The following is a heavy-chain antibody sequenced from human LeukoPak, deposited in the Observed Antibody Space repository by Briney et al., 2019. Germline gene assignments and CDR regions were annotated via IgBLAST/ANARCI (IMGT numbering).Heavy chain of an antibody. Sequence: SETLSLTCTVSGGSISSSSYYWGWIRQPAGKGLEWIGRISSSGSTNYNPSLKSRVTISVDTSKNQFSLKLSSVTAADTAVYYCARDRVVRGAGAFNWFDPWGQGTLVTVSS. CDR2: ISSSGST. J-gene: IGHJ5*02. V-gene: IGHV4-61*02. D-gene: IGHD3-10*01. CDR1: GGSISSSSYY. CDR3: ARDRVVRGAGAFNWFDP.